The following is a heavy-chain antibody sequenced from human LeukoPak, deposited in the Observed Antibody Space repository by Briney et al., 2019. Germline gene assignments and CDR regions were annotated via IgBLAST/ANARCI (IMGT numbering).Heavy chain of an antibody. CDR3: AKNGDRGAYCTGGTCYPYFYYYMDV. J-gene: IGHJ6*03. CDR2: IRYDGSYK. CDR1: GFTFSSYG. V-gene: IGHV3-30*02. D-gene: IGHD2-15*01. Sequence: GGSLRLSCVASGFTFSSYGMHWVRQAPGKGLEWVAFIRYDGSYKYYADSVKGRFTISRDKSKNTLYLQMNSLRAEDTAIYYCAKNGDRGAYCTGGTCYPYFYYYMDVWGKGTTVTI.